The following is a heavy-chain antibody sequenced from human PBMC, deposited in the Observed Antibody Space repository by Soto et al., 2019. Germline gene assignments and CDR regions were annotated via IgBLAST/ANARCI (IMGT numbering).Heavy chain of an antibody. Sequence: QVQLVQSGAEVKKPGASVKVSCKASGYSFTDYYMHWVRQAPGQGPEWLGWINPSTGVTHFAQKFQGWVTMTRDTSISTAYVELSRLTSDDTAVYYCVRSPGDFRYGMDVWGQGTTVTVSS. D-gene: IGHD2-21*02. J-gene: IGHJ6*02. CDR3: VRSPGDFRYGMDV. CDR1: GYSFTDYY. V-gene: IGHV1-2*04. CDR2: INPSTGVT.